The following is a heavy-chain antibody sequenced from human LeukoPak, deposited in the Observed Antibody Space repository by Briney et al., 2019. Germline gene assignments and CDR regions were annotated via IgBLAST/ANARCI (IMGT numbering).Heavy chain of an antibody. CDR2: IYYSGST. CDR1: GGSISSGDYY. V-gene: IGHV4-30-4*08. J-gene: IGHJ6*02. Sequence: SQTLSLTCTVPGGSISSGDYYWSWIRQPPGKGLEWIGYIYYSGSTYYNPSLKSRVTISVDTSKNQFSLKLSSVTAADTAVYYCARAVRMVYYYGMDVWGQGTTVTVSS. D-gene: IGHD2-8*01. CDR3: ARAVRMVYYYGMDV.